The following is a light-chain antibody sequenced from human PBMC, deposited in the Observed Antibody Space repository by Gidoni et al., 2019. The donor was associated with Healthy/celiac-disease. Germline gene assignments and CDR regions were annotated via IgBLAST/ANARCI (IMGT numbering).Light chain of an antibody. CDR1: QSVLYSSNNKNY. Sequence: INCKSSQSVLYSSNNKNYLAWYQQKPGQPPKLLIYWASTRESGVPDRFSGSGSGTDFTLTISSLQAEDVAVYYCQQYYSTPLTFGQGTKVEIK. CDR2: WAS. CDR3: QQYYSTPLT. J-gene: IGKJ1*01. V-gene: IGKV4-1*01.